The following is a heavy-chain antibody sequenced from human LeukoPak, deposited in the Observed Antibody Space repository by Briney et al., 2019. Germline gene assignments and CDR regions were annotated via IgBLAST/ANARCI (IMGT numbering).Heavy chain of an antibody. Sequence: SETLSLTCTVSGGSISSYYWSWIRQPPGKGLEWIGYIYYSGSTNYNPSLKSRVTISVDTSKNQFSLKLSSVTAADTAVYYCARVRPTGGLGYYDYWGQGTLVTVSS. CDR3: ARVRPTGGLGYYDY. J-gene: IGHJ4*02. D-gene: IGHD3-16*01. CDR1: GGSISSYY. V-gene: IGHV4-59*08. CDR2: IYYSGST.